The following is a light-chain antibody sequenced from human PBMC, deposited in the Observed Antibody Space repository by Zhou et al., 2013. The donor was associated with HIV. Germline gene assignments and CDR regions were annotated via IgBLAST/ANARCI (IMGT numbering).Light chain of an antibody. V-gene: IGKV3-20*01. CDR3: QQYGNSPVT. CDR2: GAS. Sequence: EIVLTQSPGTLSLPPGERATLSCRASHTISANYLAWYQQKPGQAPRLLVYGASTRATGIPDRFTGSGSGTDFTLTFTTLGPEDFAVYYCQQYGNSPVTFGQGTRL. CDR1: HTISANY. J-gene: IGKJ5*01.